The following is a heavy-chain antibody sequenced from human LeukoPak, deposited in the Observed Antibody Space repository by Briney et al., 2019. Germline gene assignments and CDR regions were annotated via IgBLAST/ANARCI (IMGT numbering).Heavy chain of an antibody. CDR2: SI. J-gene: IGHJ4*02. CDR1: GGSFSGYY. D-gene: IGHD3-16*01. V-gene: IGHV4-34*01. Sequence: NSSETLSLTCAVYGGSFSGYYWGWIRQPPGKGLEWIGSIYYNPSLKSRVTISVDTSKNQFSLKLNSVTATDTAVYYCARHYGPWGQGTLVTVSS. CDR3: ARHYGP.